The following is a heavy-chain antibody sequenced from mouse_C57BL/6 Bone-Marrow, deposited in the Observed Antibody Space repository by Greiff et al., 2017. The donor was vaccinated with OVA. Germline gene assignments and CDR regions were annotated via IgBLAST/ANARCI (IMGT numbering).Heavy chain of an antibody. D-gene: IGHD2-3*01. V-gene: IGHV1-72*01. CDR2: IDPNSGGT. Sequence: GLEWIGRIDPNSGGTKYNEKFKSKATLTVDKPSSTAYMQLSSLTSEDSAVYYCARTPRWLLRAMDYWGQGTSVTVSS. CDR3: ARTPRWLLRAMDY. J-gene: IGHJ4*01.